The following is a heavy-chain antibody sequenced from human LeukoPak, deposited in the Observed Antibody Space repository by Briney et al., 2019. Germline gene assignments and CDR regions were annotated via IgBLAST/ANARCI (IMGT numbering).Heavy chain of an antibody. D-gene: IGHD7-27*01. CDR2: IKTDGSST. CDR3: AKVRPGYYYMDV. CDR1: GFTFSSYW. V-gene: IGHV3-74*01. Sequence: PGGSLRLSCAASGFTFSSYWMHWVRQAPGKGLVWVSRIKTDGSSTNYADSVKGRFTISRDNATNTLYLQMNSLRAEDTAVYYCAKVRPGYYYMDVWGKGTTVTVSS. J-gene: IGHJ6*03.